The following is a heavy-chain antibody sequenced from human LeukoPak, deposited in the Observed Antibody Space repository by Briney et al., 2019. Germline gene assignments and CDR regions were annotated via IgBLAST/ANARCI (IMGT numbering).Heavy chain of an antibody. Sequence: SETLSLTCTVSGYSISSGYYWGWIRQPPGKGLEWIGSIYHSGSTYYNPSLKSRVTISVDTSKNQFSLKLSSVTAADTAVYYCARDDEGLDYWGQGTLVTVSS. V-gene: IGHV4-38-2*02. CDR1: GYSISSGYY. J-gene: IGHJ4*02. CDR3: ARDDEGLDY. CDR2: IYHSGST.